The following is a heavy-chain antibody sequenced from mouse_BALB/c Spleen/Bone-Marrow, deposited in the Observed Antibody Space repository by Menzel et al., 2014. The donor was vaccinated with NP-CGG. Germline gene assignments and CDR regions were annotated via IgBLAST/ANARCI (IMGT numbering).Heavy chain of an antibody. CDR1: GFSLTSYG. CDR3: ARDGATATLAY. D-gene: IGHD1-2*01. V-gene: IGHV2-9*02. CDR2: IWAGGST. Sequence: QVQLKESGPGLVAPSQSLSITCTVSGFSLTSYGVHWVRQPPGKGLEWLGVIWAGGSTNYNSALMSRLSISKDNSKSQVLLKMNSLQTDDTAMYYCARDGATATLAYWGQGTLVTVSA. J-gene: IGHJ3*01.